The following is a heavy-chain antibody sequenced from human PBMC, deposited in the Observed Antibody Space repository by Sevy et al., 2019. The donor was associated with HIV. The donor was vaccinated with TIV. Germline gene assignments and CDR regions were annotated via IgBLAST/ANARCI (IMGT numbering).Heavy chain of an antibody. D-gene: IGHD1-26*01. CDR1: GITFSDAW. CDR2: IKSNVSGGTT. Sequence: GGSLRLSCAVSGITFSDAWMSWVRQAPGKGLEWVGRIKSNVSGGTTDYPAPVKGRFTISRADSKNTLYLQMNSPKSDDTAVYFCTWETSAGISAFWGQGTLVTVSS. V-gene: IGHV3-15*01. CDR3: TWETSAGISAF. J-gene: IGHJ4*02.